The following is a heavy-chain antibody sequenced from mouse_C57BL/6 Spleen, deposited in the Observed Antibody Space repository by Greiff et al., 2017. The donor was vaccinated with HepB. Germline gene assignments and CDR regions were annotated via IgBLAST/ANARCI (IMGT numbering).Heavy chain of an antibody. CDR3: ARSLYYGNSAMDY. CDR1: GYAFTNYL. Sequence: VQRVESGAELVRPGTSVKVSCKASGYAFTNYLIEWVKQRPGQGLEWIGVINPGSGGTNYNEKFKGKATLTADKSSSTAYMQLSSLTSEDSAVYFCARSLYYGNSAMDYWGQGTSVTVSS. J-gene: IGHJ4*01. D-gene: IGHD2-1*01. V-gene: IGHV1-54*01. CDR2: INPGSGGT.